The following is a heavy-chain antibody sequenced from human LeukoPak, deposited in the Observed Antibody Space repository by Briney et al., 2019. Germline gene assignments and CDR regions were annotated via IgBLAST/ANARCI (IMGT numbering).Heavy chain of an antibody. V-gene: IGHV3-7*01. CDR2: VNEDGTAK. Sequence: GGSLRLSCAASGFTCSTCWMHWVRQAPGKGLEWVATVNEDGTAKFYVDSVKGRFTIFRDNTRSSLDLQMNSLTVEDTAMYYCEAPATAWGQGTLVTVSS. CDR3: EAPATA. CDR1: GFTCSTCW. J-gene: IGHJ5*02.